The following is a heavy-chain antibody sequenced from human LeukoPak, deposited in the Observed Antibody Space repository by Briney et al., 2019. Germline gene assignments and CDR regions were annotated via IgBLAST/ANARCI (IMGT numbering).Heavy chain of an antibody. V-gene: IGHV3-33*01. CDR1: GFTFSFYG. J-gene: IGHJ6*02. CDR3: ARDQYTTYYYYGMDV. D-gene: IGHD2-2*02. CDR2: IWYDGSNQ. Sequence: GGSLRLSCAASGFTFSFYGMHWVRQAPGKGLEWVAGIWYDGSNQYYADSVKGRFTISRDNSKNTLYLQMNSLRAEDTAVYYCARDQYTTYYYYGMDVWGQGTTVTVSS.